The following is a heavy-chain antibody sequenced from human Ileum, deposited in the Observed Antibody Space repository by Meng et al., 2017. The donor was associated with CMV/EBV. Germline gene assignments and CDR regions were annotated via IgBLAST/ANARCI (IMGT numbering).Heavy chain of an antibody. CDR3: ARNPEGTWVDY. J-gene: IGHJ4*02. V-gene: IGHV4-31*03. CDR1: GGSISRGGYY. Sequence: CTVSGGSISRGGYYWSWIRQHPGKGLEWIGYIYYSGSTYYNPSLKSRVTISVDTSKNQFSLKLYSVTAADTAVYYCARNPEGTWVDYWGQGTLVTVSS. CDR2: IYYSGST. D-gene: IGHD1-1*01.